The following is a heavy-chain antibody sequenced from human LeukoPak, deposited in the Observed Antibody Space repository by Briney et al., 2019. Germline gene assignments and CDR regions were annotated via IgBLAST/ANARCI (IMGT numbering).Heavy chain of an antibody. CDR2: IYPGDSDT. J-gene: IGHJ3*02. V-gene: IGHV5-51*01. D-gene: IGHD5-18*01. CDR1: GYSFTSYW. CDR3: ARSRGIQLWFIAFDI. Sequence: GESLKISCKGSGYSFTSYWIGWVRQMPGKGLKWMGIIYPGDSDTRYSPSFQGQVTISADKSISTAYLQWSSLKASDTAMYYCARSRGIQLWFIAFDIWGQGTMVTVSS.